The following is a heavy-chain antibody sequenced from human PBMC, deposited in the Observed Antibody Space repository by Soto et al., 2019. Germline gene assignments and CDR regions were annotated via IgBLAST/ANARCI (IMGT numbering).Heavy chain of an antibody. J-gene: IGHJ4*02. V-gene: IGHV4-30-4*01. D-gene: IGHD3-16*01. CDR3: ASGVGLIRRLDS. CDR1: GDSISSGDVY. Sequence: QVQLQESGSGLVKPSQTLSLTCTVSGDSISSGDVYWTWIRQPPGKTREWIVNIYFDGVTFSTPSLKSRLTISVDTSKTQFSLKLNSVTAADTAVYYCASGVGLIRRLDSGGQGTLVTVSS. CDR2: IYFDGVT.